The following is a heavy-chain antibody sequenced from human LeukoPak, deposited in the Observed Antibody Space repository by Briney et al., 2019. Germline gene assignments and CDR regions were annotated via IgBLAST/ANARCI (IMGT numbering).Heavy chain of an antibody. V-gene: IGHV4-34*01. CDR3: ARGSAARPHLN. CDR2: INHSGST. J-gene: IGHJ4*02. Sequence: SETLSLTCAVYGGSFSGYYWSWIRQPPGKGLEWIGEINHSGSTNYNPSLKSRVTISVDTSKNQFSLKLSSVTAADTAVYYCARGSAARPHLNWGQGILVTVSS. CDR1: GGSFSGYY. D-gene: IGHD6-6*01.